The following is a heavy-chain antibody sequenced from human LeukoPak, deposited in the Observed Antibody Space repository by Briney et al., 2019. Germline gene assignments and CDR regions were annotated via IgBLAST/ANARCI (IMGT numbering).Heavy chain of an antibody. CDR2: ISGSGGST. D-gene: IGHD3-10*02. CDR3: ARVGGTMIGDAFDI. Sequence: GGTLRLSCAASGFTFSSYGMSWVRQAPGKGLEWVSAISGSGGSTYYADSVKGRFTISRDNAKNSLYLQMNSLRAEDTAVYYCARVGGTMIGDAFDIWGQGTMVTVSS. J-gene: IGHJ3*02. CDR1: GFTFSSYG. V-gene: IGHV3-23*01.